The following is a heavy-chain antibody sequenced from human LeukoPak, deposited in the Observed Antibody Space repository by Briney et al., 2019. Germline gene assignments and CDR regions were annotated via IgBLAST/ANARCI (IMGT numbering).Heavy chain of an antibody. J-gene: IGHJ4*02. D-gene: IGHD1-26*01. CDR3: AREGGTGDPYFDY. V-gene: IGHV3-30-3*01. CDR2: ISYDGSNK. Sequence: PGGSLRLSCAASGFTFSSYAMHWVRQAPGKGLEWVAVISYDGSNKYYADSVKGRLTISRDNSKKTLYLQMNSLRAEDTAVYYCAREGGTGDPYFDYWGQGTLVTVSS. CDR1: GFTFSSYA.